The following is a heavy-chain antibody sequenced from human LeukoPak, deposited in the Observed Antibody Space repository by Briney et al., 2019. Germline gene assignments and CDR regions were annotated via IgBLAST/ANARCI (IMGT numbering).Heavy chain of an antibody. CDR3: ARHIGGGIEDMDV. CDR1: GGSIGTYY. CDR2: IYVTGT. D-gene: IGHD3-16*02. J-gene: IGHJ6*03. Sequence: SETLTLTCTVSGGSIGTYYWSWLRQSPGKGLEWIGYIYVTGTRYNPYLQSPVTISVDRSRNQFFLKMSSVTAADTAVYYCARHIGGGIEDMDVWGKGTKVIVSS. V-gene: IGHV4-59*08.